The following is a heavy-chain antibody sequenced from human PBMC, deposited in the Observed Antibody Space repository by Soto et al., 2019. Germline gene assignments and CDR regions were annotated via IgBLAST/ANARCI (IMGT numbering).Heavy chain of an antibody. D-gene: IGHD1-1*01. V-gene: IGHV3-30*18. CDR1: GFTFSSYG. Sequence: GGSLRLSCAASGFTFSSYGMHWVRQAPGKGLEWVAVISYDGSNKYYADSVKGRFTISRDNSKNTLYLQMNSLRAEDTAVYYCAKDLYPAFIQLERLPRGDYWGQGTLVTVSS. CDR2: ISYDGSNK. J-gene: IGHJ4*02. CDR3: AKDLYPAFIQLERLPRGDY.